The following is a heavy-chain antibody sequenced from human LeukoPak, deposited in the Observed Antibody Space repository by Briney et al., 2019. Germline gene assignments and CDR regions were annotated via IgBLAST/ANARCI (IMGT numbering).Heavy chain of an antibody. CDR1: RFTFSNYW. Sequence: GGSLRLSCAASRFTFSNYWMSWVRQAPGKGLEWVANIKLDGNEKNYVDSVRGRFTISRDNAKNSLYLQMDNLRAEDTAVYYCARDANRVGATGASDIWGQGTMVTVSS. J-gene: IGHJ3*02. V-gene: IGHV3-7*01. CDR3: ARDANRVGATGASDI. CDR2: IKLDGNEK. D-gene: IGHD1-26*01.